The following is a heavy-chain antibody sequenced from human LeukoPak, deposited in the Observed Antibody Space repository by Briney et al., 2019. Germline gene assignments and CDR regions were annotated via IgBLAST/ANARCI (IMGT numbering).Heavy chain of an antibody. D-gene: IGHD6-6*01. CDR1: GFSFSSFW. Sequence: GGSLRLSCAASGFSFSSFWMGWVRQTPGKRPEWVANMNIDGSEKYYADSVKGRFTVSRDNAKNTLYLQVNNLRAEDTAVYYCARGPNSNWSGLDFWGQGTLLTVSS. CDR2: MNIDGSEK. CDR3: ARGPNSNWSGLDF. V-gene: IGHV3-7*01. J-gene: IGHJ4*02.